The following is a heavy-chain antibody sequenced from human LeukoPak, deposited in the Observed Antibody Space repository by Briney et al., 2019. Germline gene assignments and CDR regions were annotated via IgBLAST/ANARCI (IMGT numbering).Heavy chain of an antibody. CDR3: ARSSIVGADIDY. D-gene: IGHD1-26*01. CDR1: GFTFSSYS. J-gene: IGHJ4*02. Sequence: GSLRLSCAASGFTFSSYSMNWVRQAPGKGLEWVSSISSSSSYIYYADSVKGRFTISRDNAKNSLYLQMNSLRAEDTAVYYCARSSIVGADIDYWGQGTLVTVSS. CDR2: ISSSSSYI. V-gene: IGHV3-21*01.